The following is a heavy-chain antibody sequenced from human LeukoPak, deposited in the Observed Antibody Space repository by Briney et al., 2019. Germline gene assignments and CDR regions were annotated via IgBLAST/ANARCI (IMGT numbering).Heavy chain of an antibody. D-gene: IGHD6-6*01. Sequence: GGSLRLSCAASGFTFSSYSMSWVRQAPGKGLEWVSFISSSSNYLYYADSVKGRFTISRDNAKNSLYLQMNSLRAEDTAVYYCARDVAARPRWFAPWGQGTLVTVSS. CDR1: GFTFSSYS. J-gene: IGHJ5*02. CDR3: ARDVAARPRWFAP. V-gene: IGHV3-21*01. CDR2: ISSSSNYL.